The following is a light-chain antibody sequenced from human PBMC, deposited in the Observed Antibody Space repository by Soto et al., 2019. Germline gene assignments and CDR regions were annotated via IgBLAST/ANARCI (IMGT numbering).Light chain of an antibody. Sequence: EIVMTQSPATLSVSPGERATLSCRASQSIGTSLAWYQKKPGQAPRLLIFGASTRATGVPARFSGSGSGTEFTLSISSLQSEDFAVYYCQQYNYWLTWTFGQGTKVDI. CDR1: QSIGTS. V-gene: IGKV3-15*01. CDR2: GAS. J-gene: IGKJ1*01. CDR3: QQYNYWLTWT.